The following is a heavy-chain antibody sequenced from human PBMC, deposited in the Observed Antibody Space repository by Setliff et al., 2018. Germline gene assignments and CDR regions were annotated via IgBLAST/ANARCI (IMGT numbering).Heavy chain of an antibody. CDR3: ARALGATITHFDY. J-gene: IGHJ4*02. V-gene: IGHV1-69*06. D-gene: IGHD1-26*01. CDR2: IIPIFGTA. Sequence: GASVKVSCKASGGTFSSYAISWVRQAPGQGLEWMGRIIPIFGTANYAQKFQGRVTNTADKSTSTAYMELSSLRSEDTAVYYCARALGATITHFDYWGQGTLVTVSS. CDR1: GGTFSSYA.